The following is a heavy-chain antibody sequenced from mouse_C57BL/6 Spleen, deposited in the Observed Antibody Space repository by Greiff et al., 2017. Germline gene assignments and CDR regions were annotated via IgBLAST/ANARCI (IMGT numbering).Heavy chain of an antibody. Sequence: EVKLMESGPELVKPGASVKISCKASGYSFTDYNMNWVKQSNGKSLEWIGVINPNYGTTSYNQKFKGKATLTVDQSSSTAYMQLNSLTSEDSAVYYCATPYYYGGISYWYYDVWGTGTTLTVSS. CDR3: ATPYYYGGISYWYYDV. CDR1: GYSFTDYN. CDR2: INPNYGTT. J-gene: IGHJ1*03. D-gene: IGHD1-1*01. V-gene: IGHV1-39*01.